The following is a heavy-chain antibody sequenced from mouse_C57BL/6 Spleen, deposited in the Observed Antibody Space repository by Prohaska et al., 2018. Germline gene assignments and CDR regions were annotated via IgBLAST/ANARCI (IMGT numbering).Heavy chain of an antibody. D-gene: IGHD1-3*01. Sequence: EVKLEESGGGLVQPGGSMKLSCVASGFTFSNYWMNWVRQYPEKGLEWVAQIRLKSDNYATHYAESVKGRFTISRDDSKSSVYLQMNNLRAEGTGIYYCTAPAGSSDYKGQGTTLTVAS. CDR1: GFTFSNYW. J-gene: IGHJ2*01. CDR2: IRLKSDNYAT. V-gene: IGHV6-3*01. CDR3: TAPAGSSDY.